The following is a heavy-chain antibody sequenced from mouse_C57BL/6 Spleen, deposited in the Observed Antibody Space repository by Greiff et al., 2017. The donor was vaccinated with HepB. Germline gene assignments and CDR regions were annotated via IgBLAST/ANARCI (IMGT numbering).Heavy chain of an antibody. CDR2: ISSGSSTI. Sequence: EVQRVESGGGLVKPGGSLKLSCAASGFTFSDYGMHWVRQAPEKGLEWVAYISSGSSTIYYADTVKGRFTISRDNAKNTLFLQMTSLRSEDTAMYYCAREPYYYGSPRFDVWGTGTTVTVSS. J-gene: IGHJ1*03. CDR3: AREPYYYGSPRFDV. CDR1: GFTFSDYG. V-gene: IGHV5-17*01. D-gene: IGHD1-1*01.